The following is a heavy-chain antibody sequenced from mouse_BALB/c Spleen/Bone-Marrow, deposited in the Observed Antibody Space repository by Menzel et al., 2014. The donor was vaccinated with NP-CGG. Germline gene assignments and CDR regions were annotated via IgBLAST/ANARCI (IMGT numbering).Heavy chain of an antibody. CDR2: INPSTGYT. Sequence: QVQLQQSGAELAKPGASVKMSCKASGYTFTYYWMHWVKQRPGQGLEWIGYINPSTGYTEYNQKFKDKATLTADKSSSTAYMQLSSLTSEDSAVYYCARIYYYGRDYWGQGTTLTVSS. CDR1: GYTFTYYW. CDR3: ARIYYYGRDY. V-gene: IGHV1-7*01. D-gene: IGHD1-1*01. J-gene: IGHJ2*01.